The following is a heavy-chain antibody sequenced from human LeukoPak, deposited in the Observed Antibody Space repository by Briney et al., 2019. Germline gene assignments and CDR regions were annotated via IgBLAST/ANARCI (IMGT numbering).Heavy chain of an antibody. D-gene: IGHD2-15*01. CDR1: GYTFTGYY. CDR3: ARDNSYGDITWWFDP. V-gene: IGHV1-2*06. Sequence: ASVKVSCKASGYTFTGYYMHWVRQAPGQGLEWMGRINPNSGGTNYAQKFQGRVTMTRDTSISTAYMELSRLRSDDTAVYYCARDNSYGDITWWFDPWGQGTLVTVSS. CDR2: INPNSGGT. J-gene: IGHJ5*02.